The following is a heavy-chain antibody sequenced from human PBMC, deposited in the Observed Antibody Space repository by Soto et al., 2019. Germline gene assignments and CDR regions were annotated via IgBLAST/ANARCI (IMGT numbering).Heavy chain of an antibody. CDR3: LGGGAGGYGLRLFDP. CDR1: GDSISRGGYY. CDR2: IYHSGST. D-gene: IGHD2-15*01. V-gene: IGHV4-31*03. Sequence: QVQLQESGPGLVKPSQTLSLTCTVSGDSISRGGYYYNWIRQLPGKGLEWIGYIYHSGSTNYNPSLKSWVTILVSPFKNQLSLEVGSVAGAGTAVDYCLGGGAGGYGLRLFDPWGQGTLVTVSS. J-gene: IGHJ5*01.